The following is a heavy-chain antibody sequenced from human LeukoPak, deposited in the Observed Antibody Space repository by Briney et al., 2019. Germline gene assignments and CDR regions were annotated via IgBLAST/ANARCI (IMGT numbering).Heavy chain of an antibody. Sequence: SETLSLTCTVSGGSLSSYCWSWIRQPPGKGLEWIGYIYYSGSTNYNPSLKSRVAIPVDTSKNQFSLKLSSVTAADTAVYYCARDGMRSGWSNYYYYYMDVWGKGTTVTVSS. CDR3: ARDGMRSGWSNYYYYYMDV. D-gene: IGHD6-19*01. V-gene: IGHV4-59*01. J-gene: IGHJ6*03. CDR1: GGSLSSYC. CDR2: IYYSGST.